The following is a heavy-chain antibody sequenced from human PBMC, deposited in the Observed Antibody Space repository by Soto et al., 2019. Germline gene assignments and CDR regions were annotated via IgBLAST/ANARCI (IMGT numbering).Heavy chain of an antibody. CDR2: VNTYNGNP. V-gene: IGHV1-18*01. Sequence: QVQLVQSGGELKKPGASVKVSCKASGYTFTNYAISWVRQAPGRGLEWMGWVNTYNGNPNYAQIFQGRVTMTTDTSTGTAYIELRTLKSDDSAIYYSARDSQYSTSWQRFDSWGQGTLVTVSS. J-gene: IGHJ4*02. CDR3: ARDSQYSTSWQRFDS. CDR1: GYTFTNYA. D-gene: IGHD6-13*01.